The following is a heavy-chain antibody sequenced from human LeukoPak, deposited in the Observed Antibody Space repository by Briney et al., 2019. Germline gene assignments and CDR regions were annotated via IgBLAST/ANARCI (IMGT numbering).Heavy chain of an antibody. J-gene: IGHJ2*01. V-gene: IGHV3-66*01. D-gene: IGHD3-22*01. CDR2: IFSGGSA. CDR1: GLTLRSSY. CDR3: ARGSHYDSSGFTLFDL. Sequence: GGSLRLSWAASGLTLRSSYMSWVRQAPGKGLDWVYVIFSGGSAYYADSVKGRLAISRDNSQNTLYLQMHSLRAEDTAVYYCARGSHYDSSGFTLFDLWGRGTLVTVSS.